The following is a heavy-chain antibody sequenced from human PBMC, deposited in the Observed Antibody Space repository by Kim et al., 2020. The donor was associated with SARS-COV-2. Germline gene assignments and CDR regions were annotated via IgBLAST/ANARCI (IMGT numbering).Heavy chain of an antibody. CDR3: ARTHSSSLTLDY. D-gene: IGHD6-6*01. J-gene: IGHJ4*02. CDR1: GFTFSSYG. Sequence: GGSLRLSCAASGFTFSSYGMNWVRQAPGKGLEWVAVIWYDGSNKYYADSVKGRFTISRDNSKNTLYLQMNSLRAEDTAVYYCARTHSSSLTLDYWGQGTLVTVSS. CDR2: IWYDGSNK. V-gene: IGHV3-33*01.